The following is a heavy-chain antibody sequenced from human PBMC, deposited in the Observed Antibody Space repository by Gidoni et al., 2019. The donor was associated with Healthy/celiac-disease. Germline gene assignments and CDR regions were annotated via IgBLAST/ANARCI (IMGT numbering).Heavy chain of an antibody. D-gene: IGHD6-13*01. J-gene: IGHJ5*02. V-gene: IGHV3-7*01. Sequence: EVQLVESGGGLVQPGGSLRLSCAASGFTFRSYWMSWVRQAPGKGLEWVANIKQDGSEKYYVDSVKGRFTISRDNAKNSLYLQMNSLRAEDTAVYYCARDSIGYSDNWFDPWGQGTLVTVSS. CDR1: GFTFRSYW. CDR3: ARDSIGYSDNWFDP. CDR2: IKQDGSEK.